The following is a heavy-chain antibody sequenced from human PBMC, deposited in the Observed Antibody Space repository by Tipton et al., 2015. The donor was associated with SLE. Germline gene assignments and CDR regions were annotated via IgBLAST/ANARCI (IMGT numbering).Heavy chain of an antibody. CDR2: LSDNGST. CDR3: ARDEYRYDTTGYHLLGHFDF. V-gene: IGHV4-61*01. Sequence: LRLSCLVSGGSISNDSYYWSWIRQPPGGRLEWIGYLSDNGSTNYNPSLKSRVTISVDTSRNQFSLNLSSVTAADTAVYYCARDEYRYDTTGYHLLGHFDFWGQGTLITVSS. D-gene: IGHD3-22*01. CDR1: GGSISNDSYY. J-gene: IGHJ4*02.